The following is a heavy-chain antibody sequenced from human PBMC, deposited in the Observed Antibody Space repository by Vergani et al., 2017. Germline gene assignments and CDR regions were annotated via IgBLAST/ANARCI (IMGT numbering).Heavy chain of an antibody. Sequence: EVQLVESGGGLVQPGGSLRLSCAASGFTFSNFWMHWVRHTPGKGLSWVSRINGEGSETDYADLVKVRFTVSRDNAKNVMYLQLNSLTADDTGIYFCARVFYYDSGSNCFDPWGQGTRVIVSS. D-gene: IGHD3-10*01. CDR3: ARVFYYDSGSNCFDP. V-gene: IGHV3-74*01. J-gene: IGHJ5*02. CDR2: INGEGSET. CDR1: GFTFSNFW.